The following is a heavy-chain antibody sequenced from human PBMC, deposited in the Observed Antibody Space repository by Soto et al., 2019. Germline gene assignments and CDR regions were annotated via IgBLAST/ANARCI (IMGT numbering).Heavy chain of an antibody. V-gene: IGHV3-23*01. CDR1: GFTFSSYA. CDR3: AKDEYDYIWGSYRRNYYFDY. J-gene: IGHJ4*02. Sequence: GGSLRLSCAASGFTFSSYAMSWVRQAPGKGLEWVSAISGSGGRTYYADSVKGRFTISRDNSKNTLYLQMNSLRAEDTAVYYCAKDEYDYIWGSYRRNYYFDYWGQGTLVTVSS. D-gene: IGHD3-16*02. CDR2: ISGSGGRT.